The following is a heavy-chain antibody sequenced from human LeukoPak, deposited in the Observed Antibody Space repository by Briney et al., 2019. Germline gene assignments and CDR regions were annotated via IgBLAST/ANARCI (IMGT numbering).Heavy chain of an antibody. CDR3: AKASFVVTAIPDFNY. J-gene: IGHJ4*02. Sequence: QTGGSLRLSCAASGFTFSSYAMSWVRQAPGKGLEWVSAISGSGGSTYYADSVKGRFTISRDNSKNTLYLQMNSLRAEDTAVYYCAKASFVVTAIPDFNYWGQGTLVTVSS. V-gene: IGHV3-23*01. CDR2: ISGSGGST. CDR1: GFTFSSYA. D-gene: IGHD2-21*02.